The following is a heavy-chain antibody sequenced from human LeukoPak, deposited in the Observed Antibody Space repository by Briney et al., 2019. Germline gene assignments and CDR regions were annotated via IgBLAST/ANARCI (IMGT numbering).Heavy chain of an antibody. CDR3: ARAIVGAPDV. V-gene: IGHV1-18*01. D-gene: IGHD1-26*01. Sequence: ASVKVSCKATGGTFSNYAISWVRQAPGQGLEWMGWISAYNGNTNYAQKLQGRVTMTTDTSTSTAYMELWSLRSDDTAVYYCARAIVGAPDVWGQGTLVTVSS. J-gene: IGHJ4*02. CDR1: GGTFSNYA. CDR2: ISAYNGNT.